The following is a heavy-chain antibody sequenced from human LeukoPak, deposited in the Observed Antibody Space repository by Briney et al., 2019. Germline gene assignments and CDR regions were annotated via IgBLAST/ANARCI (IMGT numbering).Heavy chain of an antibody. V-gene: IGHV3-7*01. J-gene: IGHJ4*02. CDR3: ARDLNPHYYDSSGPLRS. CDR2: IKQDGSEK. Sequence: GGSLRLSCAASGFTFSSYWMSWVRQAPGKGLEWVANIKQDGSEKYYVDSVKGRFTISRDNAKNSLYLQMKSLRAEDTAVYYCARDLNPHYYDSSGPLRSWGQGTLVTVSS. D-gene: IGHD3-22*01. CDR1: GFTFSSYW.